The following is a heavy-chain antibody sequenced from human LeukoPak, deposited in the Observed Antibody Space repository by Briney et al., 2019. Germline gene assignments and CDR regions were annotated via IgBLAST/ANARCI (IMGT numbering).Heavy chain of an antibody. Sequence: SQTLSLTCAVSGGSISSGGYSWSWIRQPPGKGLEWIGYIYYSGSTNYSPSLKSRVTISIDTSKNQFSLKLSSVTAADTAVYYCAREDVATMAFDYWGQGTLVSVSS. D-gene: IGHD5-12*01. CDR1: GGSISSGGYS. CDR3: AREDVATMAFDY. CDR2: IYYSGST. V-gene: IGHV4-61*08. J-gene: IGHJ4*02.